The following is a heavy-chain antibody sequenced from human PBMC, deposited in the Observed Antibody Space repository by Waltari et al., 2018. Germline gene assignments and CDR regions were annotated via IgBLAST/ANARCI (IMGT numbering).Heavy chain of an antibody. CDR3: ARSYGSVVNAFDF. CDR1: GGTFTSFA. D-gene: IGHD1-26*01. V-gene: IGHV1-69*01. CDR2: IIPFSGTV. Sequence: QVQLVQSGPEVKKPGSSVKVSCKAPGGTFTSFAISWLRQAPGQGLEWLGGIIPFSGTVNYAQRFRDRLTFTADESTTTAYMDMTSLTSEDTAVYYCARSYGSVVNAFDFWGQGTMVTVS. J-gene: IGHJ3*01.